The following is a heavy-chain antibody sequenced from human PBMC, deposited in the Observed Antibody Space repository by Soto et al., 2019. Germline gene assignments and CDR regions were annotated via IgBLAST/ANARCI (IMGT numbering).Heavy chain of an antibody. D-gene: IGHD5-12*01. Sequence: GGSLRLSCAASGFTFSSYGMHWVRQAPGKGLEWVAVIWYDGSNKYYADSVKGRFTISRDNSKNTLYLQMNSLRAEDTAVYYCARSRGHSGYLYYFDYWGQGTLVTVSS. CDR2: IWYDGSNK. CDR1: GFTFSSYG. J-gene: IGHJ4*02. CDR3: ARSRGHSGYLYYFDY. V-gene: IGHV3-33*01.